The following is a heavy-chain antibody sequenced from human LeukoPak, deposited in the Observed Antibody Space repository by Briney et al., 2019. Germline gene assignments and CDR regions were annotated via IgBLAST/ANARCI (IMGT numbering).Heavy chain of an antibody. CDR2: ISSSSSYI. CDR3: ARDLGPQWLAFDY. V-gene: IGHV3-21*01. CDR1: GSTFSSYS. Sequence: PGGSLRLSCAASGSTFSSYSMNWVRQAPGKGLEWVSSISSSSSYIYYADSVKGRFTISRDNAKNSLYLQMNSLRAEDTAVYYCARDLGPQWLAFDYWGQGTLVTVSS. D-gene: IGHD6-19*01. J-gene: IGHJ4*02.